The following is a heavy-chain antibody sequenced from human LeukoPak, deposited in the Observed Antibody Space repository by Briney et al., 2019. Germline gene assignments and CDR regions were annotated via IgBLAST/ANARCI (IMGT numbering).Heavy chain of an antibody. CDR2: INHSGST. J-gene: IGHJ4*02. CDR1: GGSFSGYY. D-gene: IGHD3-22*01. CDR3: ARAGYYDSSGYYPL. V-gene: IGHV4-34*01. Sequence: SETLSLTCAVYGGSFSGYYWSWIRQPPGKGLERIGEINHSGSTNYNPSLKSRVTISVDTSKNQFSLKLSSVTAADTAVYYCARAGYYDSSGYYPLWGQGTLVTVSS.